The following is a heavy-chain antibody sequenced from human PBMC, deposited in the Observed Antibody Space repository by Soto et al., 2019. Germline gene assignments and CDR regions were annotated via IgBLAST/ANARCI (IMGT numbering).Heavy chain of an antibody. CDR3: TRDKITGLFDY. CDR2: INHSGST. J-gene: IGHJ4*02. V-gene: IGHV4-34*01. CDR1: GGSFSGYY. D-gene: IGHD2-8*02. Sequence: QVQLQQWGAGLLKPSETLSLTCAVYGGSFSGYYWTWIRQPPGTGLEWIGEINHSGSTHYNPSLNSRVTISVDTSKNQFSLKLTSVTAADTAVYYCTRDKITGLFDYWGQGTLVTVS.